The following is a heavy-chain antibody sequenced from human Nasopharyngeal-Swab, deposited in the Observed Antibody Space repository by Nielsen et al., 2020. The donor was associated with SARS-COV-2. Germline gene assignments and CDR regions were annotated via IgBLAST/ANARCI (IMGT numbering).Heavy chain of an antibody. CDR2: IHHSGSA. V-gene: IGHV4-4*02. CDR3: AKGGHWRLDP. D-gene: IGHD1-1*01. J-gene: IGHJ5*02. CDR1: GGSFSNDDW. Sequence: SETLSLTCPVSGGSFSNDDWWTWVRQPPGKGLEWIGEIHHSGSANYNPSLKSRVTMSVDKSKNQFSLKLSSLTAADTAVYYCAKGGHWRLDPWGQGTLVTVSS.